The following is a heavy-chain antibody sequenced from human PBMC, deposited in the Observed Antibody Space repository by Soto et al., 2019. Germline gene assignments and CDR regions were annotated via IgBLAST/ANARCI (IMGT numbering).Heavy chain of an antibody. J-gene: IGHJ4*02. CDR3: ARRYGYSFDY. Sequence: SETLSLTCTVSGGSISSHYWSWIRQPPGKRLEWIGYVHNSGSTNYNPSLKSRVTTAVDTSKNQFSLRLSSVTAADTAVYYCARRYGYSFDYWGQGTLVNVSS. CDR2: VHNSGST. CDR1: GGSISSHY. D-gene: IGHD1-1*01. V-gene: IGHV4-59*08.